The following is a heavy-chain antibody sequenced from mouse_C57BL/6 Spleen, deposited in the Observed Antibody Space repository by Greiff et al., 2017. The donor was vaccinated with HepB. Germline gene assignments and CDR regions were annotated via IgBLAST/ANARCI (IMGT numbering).Heavy chain of an antibody. D-gene: IGHD2-10*02. CDR2: INPNNGGT. CDR1: GYTFTDYY. Sequence: EVRLQQSGPELVKPGASVKISCKASGYTFTDYYMNWVKQSHGKSLEWIGDINPNNGGTSYNQKFKGKATLTVDKSSSTAYMELRSLTSEDSAVYYCARWGYGTSDYWGQGTTLTVSS. V-gene: IGHV1-26*01. J-gene: IGHJ2*01. CDR3: ARWGYGTSDY.